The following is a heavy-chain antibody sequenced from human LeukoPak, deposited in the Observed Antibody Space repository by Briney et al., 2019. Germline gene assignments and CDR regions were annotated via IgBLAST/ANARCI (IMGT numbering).Heavy chain of an antibody. J-gene: IGHJ5*02. V-gene: IGHV4-34*01. CDR1: GGSFSGYY. CDR3: ASKGQQAAMHAWFDP. Sequence: PSETLSLTCAVYGGSFSGYYLSWIRQPPGKGLEWIGEINHSGSTNYNPSLKSRVTISVDTSKNQFSLKMSSVTAADTGVYYCASKGQQAAMHAWFDPWGQGTLVTVSS. CDR2: INHSGST. D-gene: IGHD2-2*01.